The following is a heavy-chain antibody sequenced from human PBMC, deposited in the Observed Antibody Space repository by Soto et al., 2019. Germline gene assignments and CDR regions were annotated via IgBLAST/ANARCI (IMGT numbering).Heavy chain of an antibody. Sequence: QVQLQESGPGLVKPSQTLSLTCIVSGGSISRGGYYWSWIRQHPGKGLEWIGHVYYSGSTYYSPSLKSRLSISVDTSKTHFSLKLRSVTAADTAVYYCARGGTFYYESTGDAFDMWGQGTMVTVSS. V-gene: IGHV4-31*03. CDR2: VYYSGST. D-gene: IGHD3-22*01. J-gene: IGHJ3*02. CDR3: ARGGTFYYESTGDAFDM. CDR1: GGSISRGGYY.